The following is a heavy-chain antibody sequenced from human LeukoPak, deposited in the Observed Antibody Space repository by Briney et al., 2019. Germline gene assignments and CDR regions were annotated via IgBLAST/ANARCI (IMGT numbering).Heavy chain of an antibody. D-gene: IGHD2-2*01. Sequence: GGSLRRSCAASGFTFSSYEMNWVRQAPGKGLEWLSYISSSGSTIYYADSVKGRFTISRDNAKTSLYLQMNSLRADDTAVYYCARRYCSSTSCLLDYWGQGTLVTVSS. CDR1: GFTFSSYE. CDR2: ISSSGSTI. CDR3: ARRYCSSTSCLLDY. J-gene: IGHJ4*02. V-gene: IGHV3-48*03.